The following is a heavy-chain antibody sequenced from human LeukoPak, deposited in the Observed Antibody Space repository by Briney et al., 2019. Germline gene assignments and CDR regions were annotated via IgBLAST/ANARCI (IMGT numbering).Heavy chain of an antibody. CDR3: AKSITMAPNYYYGMDV. J-gene: IGHJ6*02. V-gene: IGHV4-4*07. CDR1: GGSISTYY. D-gene: IGHD3-10*01. Sequence: PSETLSLTCTVSGGSISTYYWSWIRQPAGKGLEWIGRIYTSGSTNYNPSLQSRVTMSIDTSKNQFSLKLTSVTAADTAVYYCAKSITMAPNYYYGMDVWGQGTLVTVSS. CDR2: IYTSGST.